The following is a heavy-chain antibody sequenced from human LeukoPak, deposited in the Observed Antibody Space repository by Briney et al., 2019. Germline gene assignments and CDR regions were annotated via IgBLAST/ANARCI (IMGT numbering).Heavy chain of an antibody. CDR1: GGSISSYY. Sequence: PSETLSLTCTVSGGSISSYYWSWIRQPPGKGLEWIGYIHYSGSTNYNPSLKSRVTILLDMSKNQFSLRLSSVTAADTAVYYCARGRDGYNFFDYWGQGTLVTVSS. V-gene: IGHV4-59*08. CDR2: IHYSGST. D-gene: IGHD5-24*01. J-gene: IGHJ4*02. CDR3: ARGRDGYNFFDY.